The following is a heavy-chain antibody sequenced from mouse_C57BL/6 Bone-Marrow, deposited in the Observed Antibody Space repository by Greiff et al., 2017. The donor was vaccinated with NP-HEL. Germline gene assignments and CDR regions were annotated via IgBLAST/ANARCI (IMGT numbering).Heavy chain of an antibody. D-gene: IGHD2-1*01. CDR3: ARVYGNYVDY. V-gene: IGHV5-4*03. CDR1: GFTFSSYA. CDR2: ISDGGSYT. Sequence: EVKLMASGGGLVKPGGSLKLSCAASGFTFSSYAMSWVRQTPEKRLEWVATISDGGSYTYYPDNVKGRFTISRDNAKNNLYLQMSHLKSEDTAMYYCARVYGNYVDYWGQGTTLTVSS. J-gene: IGHJ2*01.